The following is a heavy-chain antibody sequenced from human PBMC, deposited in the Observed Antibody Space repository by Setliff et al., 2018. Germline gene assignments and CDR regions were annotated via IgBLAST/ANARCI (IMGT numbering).Heavy chain of an antibody. Sequence: GASVKVSCKASGYRFSTYGISWVRQAPGQGLEWMAWVSDNNGNTNYAKSFQGRVTITADESTRTAYMELSSVRFEDTAVYYCARDTRDRYDTSGHYLSLDYWGQGTLVTVPS. CDR3: ARDTRDRYDTSGHYLSLDY. J-gene: IGHJ4*02. D-gene: IGHD3-22*01. CDR2: VSDNNGNT. V-gene: IGHV1-18*01. CDR1: GYRFSTYG.